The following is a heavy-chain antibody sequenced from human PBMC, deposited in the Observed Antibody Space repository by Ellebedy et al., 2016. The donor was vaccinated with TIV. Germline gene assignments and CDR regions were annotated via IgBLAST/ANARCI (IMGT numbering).Heavy chain of an antibody. V-gene: IGHV1-46*03. CDR3: ARDPMIVVVTYYYHYYMDV. D-gene: IGHD3-22*01. J-gene: IGHJ6*03. Sequence: ASVKVSXXASGYIFTSYYMHWVRQAPGQGLEWMGIIDPSGGSTKYAQQFQGRVTLTRDTSTSTAYMELSSLRSEDTAEYYCARDPMIVVVTYYYHYYMDVWGKGTTVTVSS. CDR2: IDPSGGST. CDR1: GYIFTSYY.